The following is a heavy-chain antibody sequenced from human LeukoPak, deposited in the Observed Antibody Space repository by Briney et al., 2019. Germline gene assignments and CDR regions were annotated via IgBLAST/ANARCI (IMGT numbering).Heavy chain of an antibody. D-gene: IGHD6-19*01. CDR1: GDSVSSNSAA. CDR2: TYYRSKWYN. V-gene: IGHV6-1*01. CDR3: ARESSSGWYVSYGMDV. J-gene: IGHJ6*02. Sequence: SQTLSLTCAISGDSVSSNSAAWNWIRQSPSRGLEWLGRTYYRSKWYNDYAVSVKSRVTINPDTSKNQFSLQLNSVTPEDTAVYYCARESSSGWYVSYGMDVWGQGTTVTVSS.